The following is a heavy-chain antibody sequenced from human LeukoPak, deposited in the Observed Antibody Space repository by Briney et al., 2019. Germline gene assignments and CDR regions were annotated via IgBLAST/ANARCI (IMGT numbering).Heavy chain of an antibody. Sequence: GGSLRLSCAASGFTFSSYAMSWVRQAPGNGLEWVSAISGSGGSTYYADSVKGRFTISRDNSKNTLYLQMNSLRAEDTAVYYCASPRWIQLWLLLYWGQGTLVTVSS. D-gene: IGHD5-18*01. CDR1: GFTFSSYA. J-gene: IGHJ4*02. V-gene: IGHV3-23*01. CDR2: ISGSGGST. CDR3: ASPRWIQLWLLLY.